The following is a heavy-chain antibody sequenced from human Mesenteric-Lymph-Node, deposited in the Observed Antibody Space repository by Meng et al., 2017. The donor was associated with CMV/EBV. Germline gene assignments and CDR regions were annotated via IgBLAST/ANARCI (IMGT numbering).Heavy chain of an antibody. D-gene: IGHD3-16*01. CDR3: ARDFPRSATWGT. V-gene: IGHV3-49*04. CDR2: IRRKVYGGTT. CDR1: GFTSGDYA. J-gene: IGHJ4*02. Sequence: GGSLRLSCTASGFTSGDYAMSWVRQAPGKGLEWVGFIRRKVYGGTTEYAASVKGRFTISRDDSKSIAYLQMNSLKTEDTAVYYCARDFPRSATWGTWGQGTLVTVSS.